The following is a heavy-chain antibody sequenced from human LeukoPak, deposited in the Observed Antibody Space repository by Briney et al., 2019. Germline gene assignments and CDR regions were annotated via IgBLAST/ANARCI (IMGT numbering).Heavy chain of an antibody. CDR3: ARDSDGSGWHGGFDY. CDR2: IKQDGSEK. Sequence: GGSLRLSCAASGFTFSSYWMSWVRQAPGKGLEWVANIKQDGSEKYYVDSVKGRFTISRDNAKNSLYLQMNSLRAEDTAVYYCARDSDGSGWHGGFDYWGQGTLVTVSS. V-gene: IGHV3-7*01. J-gene: IGHJ4*02. D-gene: IGHD6-19*01. CDR1: GFTFSSYW.